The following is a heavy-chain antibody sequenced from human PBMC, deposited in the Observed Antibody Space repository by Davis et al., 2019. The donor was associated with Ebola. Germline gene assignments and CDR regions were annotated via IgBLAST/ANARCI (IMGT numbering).Heavy chain of an antibody. V-gene: IGHV4-34*01. Sequence: SQTLSLTCAVYGGSFSGYYWSWIRQPPGKGLEWIGEINHSGSTNYNPSLKSRVTISVDTSKNQFSLKLSSVTAADTAVYYCARRASSGYYGLGEYYFDYWGQGTLVTVSS. CDR2: INHSGST. D-gene: IGHD3-22*01. J-gene: IGHJ4*02. CDR3: ARRASSGYYGLGEYYFDY. CDR1: GGSFSGYY.